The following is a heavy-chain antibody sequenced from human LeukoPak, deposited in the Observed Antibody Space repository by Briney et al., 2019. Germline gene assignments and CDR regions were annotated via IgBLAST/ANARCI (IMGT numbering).Heavy chain of an antibody. Sequence: SVKVSCKASGGTFSSYAISWVRQAPGQGLEWMGRIIPILGIANYAQKFQGRVTITADKSTSTAYMELSSLRSEDTAVYYCARDEPSITMIVVAGGAFDIWGQGTMVTVSS. CDR3: ARDEPSITMIVVAGGAFDI. J-gene: IGHJ3*02. D-gene: IGHD3-22*01. CDR1: GGTFSSYA. V-gene: IGHV1-69*04. CDR2: IIPILGIA.